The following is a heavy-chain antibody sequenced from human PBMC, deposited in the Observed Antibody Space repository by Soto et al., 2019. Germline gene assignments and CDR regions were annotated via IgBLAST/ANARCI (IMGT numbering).Heavy chain of an antibody. CDR3: ARVSYFYSGGFFYYFDY. J-gene: IGHJ4*02. V-gene: IGHV4-38-2*01. D-gene: IGHD3-22*01. CDR2: MYHSGNT. Sequence: SETLSLTCAVSGYSSSSGYYWGWIRQPPGKGLQWIGNMYHSGNTYYNPSLKSRVTISVDTSKNQFSLKLRSVTAADEAVYYCARVSYFYSGGFFYYFDYWGQGALVTVSS. CDR1: GYSSSSGYY.